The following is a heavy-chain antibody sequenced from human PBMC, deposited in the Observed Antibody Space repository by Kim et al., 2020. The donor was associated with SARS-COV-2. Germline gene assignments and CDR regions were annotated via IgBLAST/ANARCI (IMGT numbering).Heavy chain of an antibody. CDR1: GGSISSSSYY. V-gene: IGHV4-39*07. CDR2: IYYSGST. CDR3: ARGNYVWGSYRPYYFDY. Sequence: SETLSLTCTVSGGSISSSSYYWGWIRQPPGKGLEWIGSIYYSGSTYYNPSLKSRVTISVDTSKNQFSLKLSSVTAADTAVYYCARGNYVWGSYRPYYFDYWGQGTLVTVSS. J-gene: IGHJ4*02. D-gene: IGHD3-16*02.